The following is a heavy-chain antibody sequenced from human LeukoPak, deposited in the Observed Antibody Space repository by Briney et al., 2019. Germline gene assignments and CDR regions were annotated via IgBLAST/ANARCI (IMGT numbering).Heavy chain of an antibody. CDR1: GFTFSSYA. J-gene: IGHJ4*02. D-gene: IGHD2-21*02. CDR3: ATFLPFPYCGGDCSFDS. Sequence: GGSLRLSCGASGFTFSSYAMNWVRQAPGKGLEWVSGICSSGTTYYADSVKGRFTISRDNSKNTLYLQMNNLRAEDTAVYYCATFLPFPYCGGDCSFDSWGQGALVTVSS. CDR2: ICSSGTT. V-gene: IGHV3-23*05.